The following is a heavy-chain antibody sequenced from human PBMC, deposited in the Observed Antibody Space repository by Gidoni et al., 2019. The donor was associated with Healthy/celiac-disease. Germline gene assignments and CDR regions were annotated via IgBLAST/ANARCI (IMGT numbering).Heavy chain of an antibody. D-gene: IGHD2-15*01. V-gene: IGHV4-61*02. Sequence: QVQLQESCPGLVKPSHTLSLTCPVSGGYISRGSYYWSWLRQPAGTGLEWIGLIYNSGSTNYNPAIKSRVTITVDTSKNQFSLKMNNVTAADTAVYYCARQCLGGRCYSGACDIWGQGTMVTVSS. CDR1: GGYISRGSYY. CDR3: ARQCLGGRCYSGACDI. CDR2: IYNSGST. J-gene: IGHJ3*02.